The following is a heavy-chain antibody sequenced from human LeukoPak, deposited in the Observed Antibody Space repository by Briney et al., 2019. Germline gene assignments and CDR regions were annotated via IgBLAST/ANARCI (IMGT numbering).Heavy chain of an antibody. J-gene: IGHJ4*02. CDR1: GDSINSYY. V-gene: IGHV4-59*01. CDR2: IYDSGNT. Sequence: SETLSLTCSVSGDSINSYYWSWIRQPPGKGLEWIGYIYDSGNTNYNPSLKSRVTISVDTSKNQFSLKVRSVTAADTAVYYCAKGEGDYWGQGTLVTVSS. D-gene: IGHD2-21*01. CDR3: AKGEGDY.